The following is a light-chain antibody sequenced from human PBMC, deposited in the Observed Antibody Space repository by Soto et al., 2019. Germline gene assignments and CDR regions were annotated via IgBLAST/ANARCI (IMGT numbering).Light chain of an antibody. Sequence: EIVLTQSPATLSLFPGERATLSCRASQSLSSSLAWYQQRPGQAPRVLIYGASTRATGIPARFTGSGSGTEFTLTISTLQSEDFAVYYCQQYNNWPWTFGQGTKVDIK. CDR3: QQYNNWPWT. CDR2: GAS. J-gene: IGKJ1*01. CDR1: QSLSSS. V-gene: IGKV3D-15*01.